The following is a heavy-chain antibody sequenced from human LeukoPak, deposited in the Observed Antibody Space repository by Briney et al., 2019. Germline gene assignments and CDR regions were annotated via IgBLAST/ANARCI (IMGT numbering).Heavy chain of an antibody. Sequence: GESLKISFKGSGYSFTTYWIAWVRQMPGKGLEWMGIIHPGDSDTRYSPSFQGQVTISADKSISTAFLQWSTLKASDTAIYYCARRPPNYYDSSGYSVFDYWGQGIMVTVSS. D-gene: IGHD3-22*01. CDR3: ARRPPNYYDSSGYSVFDY. J-gene: IGHJ4*02. CDR2: IHPGDSDT. V-gene: IGHV5-51*01. CDR1: GYSFTTYW.